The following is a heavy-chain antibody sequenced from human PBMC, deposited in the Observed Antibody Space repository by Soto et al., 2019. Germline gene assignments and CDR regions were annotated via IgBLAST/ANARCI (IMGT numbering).Heavy chain of an antibody. J-gene: IGHJ4*02. D-gene: IGHD5-18*01. CDR1: GFSFRDYF. CDR3: ASDDYTYGVY. V-gene: IGHV3-11*01. CDR2: IGPYSNTI. Sequence: QVQLVESGGGLVKPGGSLRVSCAASGFSFRDYFMSWIRQAPGKGLEWVSYIGPYSNTIYYADSVKGRFTISRDDAKNSLYLQMNSLRDEDTAVYYCASDDYTYGVYWGQGTLVTVSS.